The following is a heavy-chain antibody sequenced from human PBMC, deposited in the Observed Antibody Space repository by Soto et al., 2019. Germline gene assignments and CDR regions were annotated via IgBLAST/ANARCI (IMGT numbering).Heavy chain of an antibody. Sequence: GGSLRLSCAASGFTFSGSAIHWVRQASGKGLEWVGRIRSKTNSYATAYAASVKGRFTISRDDSKNTAYLQMNSLKTEDTAVYYCTASGSDAFVEYWGQGTLVTVSS. CDR1: GFTFSGSA. D-gene: IGHD5-12*01. CDR2: IRSKTNSYAT. V-gene: IGHV3-73*01. CDR3: TASGSDAFVEY. J-gene: IGHJ4*02.